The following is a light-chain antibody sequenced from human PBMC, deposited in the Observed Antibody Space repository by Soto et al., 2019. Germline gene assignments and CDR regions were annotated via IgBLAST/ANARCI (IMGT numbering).Light chain of an antibody. CDR1: QDINNA. Sequence: AIQLTQSPSSLSASVGDRVTITCRASQDINNALAWYQRKPGKAPKVLIYGAFTLESWVPSRFSGSRSGTDFTLTISSLQPEDFASYYCQQHMSYPRTFGQGTNLEIK. J-gene: IGKJ2*01. V-gene: IGKV1-13*02. CDR2: GAF. CDR3: QQHMSYPRT.